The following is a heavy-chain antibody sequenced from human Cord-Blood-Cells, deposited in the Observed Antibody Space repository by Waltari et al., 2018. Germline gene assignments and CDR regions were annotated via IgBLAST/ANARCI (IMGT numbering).Heavy chain of an antibody. CDR1: GFTFSRYW. V-gene: IGHV3-7*01. CDR3: ARDPRGFDY. D-gene: IGHD3-10*01. Sequence: EVQLVESGGGLVQPGGSLRLSCAASGFTFSRYWMSWVRQAPGKGLEWVANIKQDGSEKYYVDSVKGRFTISRDNAKNSLYLQMNSLRAEDTAVYYCARDPRGFDYWGQGTLVTVSS. CDR2: IKQDGSEK. J-gene: IGHJ4*02.